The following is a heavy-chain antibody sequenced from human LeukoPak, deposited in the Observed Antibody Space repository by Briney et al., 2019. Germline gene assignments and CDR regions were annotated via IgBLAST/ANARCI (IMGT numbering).Heavy chain of an antibody. V-gene: IGHV4-38-2*01. CDR2: IYHSGST. D-gene: IGHD3-3*01. J-gene: IGHJ4*02. CDR3: ASLSRLRILEWLSRYYFDY. CDR1: GGSFSGYY. Sequence: SETLSLTCAVYGGSFSGYYWGWIRQPPGKGLEWIGSIYHSGSTYYNPSLKSRVTISVDTSKNQFSLKLSSVTAADTAVYYCASLSRLRILEWLSRYYFDYWGQGTLVTVSS.